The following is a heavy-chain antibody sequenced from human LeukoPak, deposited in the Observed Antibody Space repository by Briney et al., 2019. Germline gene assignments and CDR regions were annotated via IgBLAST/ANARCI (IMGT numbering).Heavy chain of an antibody. CDR1: AYTFTSYD. CDR3: ARVSGFERTDSFSY. J-gene: IGHJ4*02. Sequence: GASVKVSCKASAYTFTSYDINWVRQATGQGLEWMGWMNPNSGNTGYAQRFQGRVTMTRDNSISTAYMELSNLTSEDTAVYFCARVSGFERTDSFSYWGQGTLVTVSS. D-gene: IGHD6-25*01. V-gene: IGHV1-8*01. CDR2: MNPNSGNT.